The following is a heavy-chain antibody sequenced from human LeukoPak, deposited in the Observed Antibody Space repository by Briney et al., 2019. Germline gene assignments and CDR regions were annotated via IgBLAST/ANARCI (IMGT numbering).Heavy chain of an antibody. Sequence: PSQTLSLTCTVSGGSISSGSYSWSWIRQPAGKGLEWIGRFYSSGSTNYNPSLQSRVTISVDTSKNQFSLKLSSVTAADTAVYYCARGQYSSSVYFYYMDVWGKGTTVTVSS. CDR2: FYSSGST. V-gene: IGHV4-61*02. D-gene: IGHD6-6*01. CDR3: ARGQYSSSVYFYYMDV. CDR1: GGSISSGSYS. J-gene: IGHJ6*03.